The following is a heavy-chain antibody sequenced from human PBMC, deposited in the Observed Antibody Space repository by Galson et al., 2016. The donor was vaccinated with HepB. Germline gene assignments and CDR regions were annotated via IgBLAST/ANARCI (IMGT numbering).Heavy chain of an antibody. CDR2: IDPSDYDT. CDR3: ARQGRYHFESKGDY. CDR1: GYTFTTYW. Sequence: QSGAEVKKPGESLKIFCKASGYTFTTYWITWVRQVPGKGLEWVGRIDPSDYDTNYNPSFFGQVTISTDRSISTAYLQWSSLKASDSAIYYWARQGRYHFESKGDYWGPGTLVTVSS. V-gene: IGHV5-10-1*01. D-gene: IGHD3-3*02. J-gene: IGHJ4*02.